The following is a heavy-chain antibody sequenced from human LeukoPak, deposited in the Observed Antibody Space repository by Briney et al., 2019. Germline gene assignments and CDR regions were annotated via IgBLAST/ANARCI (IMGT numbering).Heavy chain of an antibody. CDR2: IYYSGST. J-gene: IGHJ4*02. CDR3: VRDAYDSSGYGY. CDR1: GGSISGSY. D-gene: IGHD3-22*01. V-gene: IGHV4-59*01. Sequence: SETLSLTCTVSGGSISGSYWSWIRQPPGEGLEWIGYIYYSGSTNYNPSLKSRVTISVDTSKNQFSLKLSSVTAADTAIYYCVRDAYDSSGYGYWGQGTLVTVSS.